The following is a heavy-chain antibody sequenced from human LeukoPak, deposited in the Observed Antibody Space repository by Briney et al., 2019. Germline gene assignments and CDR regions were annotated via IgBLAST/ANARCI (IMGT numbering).Heavy chain of an antibody. CDR2: INSDGSST. CDR1: GFTLSSYW. D-gene: IGHD5-24*01. J-gene: IGHJ4*02. CDR3: ARENGDGYNFAYFDY. V-gene: IGHV3-74*01. Sequence: GSLRLSCATSGFTLSSYWMHWVRQAPGKGLVWVSRINSDGSSTSYADSVKGRFTISRDNAKNTLYLQMNSLRAEDTAVYYCARENGDGYNFAYFDYWGQGTLVTVSS.